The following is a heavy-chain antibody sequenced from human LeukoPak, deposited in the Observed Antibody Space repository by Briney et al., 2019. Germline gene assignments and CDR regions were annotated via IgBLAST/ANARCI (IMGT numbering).Heavy chain of an antibody. V-gene: IGHV3-11*06. CDR1: GFTFSDYY. CDR2: ISSSSNYI. D-gene: IGHD3-10*02. CDR3: AELGITMIGGV. J-gene: IGHJ6*04. Sequence: GGSLRLSCAASGFTFSDYYMSWVRQAPGKGLEWVSCISSSSNYINYADSVKGRFTISRDNAKNSLYLQMNSLRAEDTAVYYCAELGITMIGGVWGKGTTVTVSS.